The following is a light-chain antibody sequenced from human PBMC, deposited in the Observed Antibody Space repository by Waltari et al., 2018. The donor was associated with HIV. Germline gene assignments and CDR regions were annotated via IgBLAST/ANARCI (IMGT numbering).Light chain of an antibody. V-gene: IGLV2-14*03. CDR3: TSFTTTTAWV. Sequence: QSALTQPASVSGSLGQSITFSCTGTSSDVGGYDYVSWYQQHPGEAPKIIIYDVTNRPSGISDRFSCSTSGDTASLTISGLQAEDEADYYCTSFTTTTAWVFGGGTKLTVL. J-gene: IGLJ3*02. CDR2: DVT. CDR1: SSDVGGYDY.